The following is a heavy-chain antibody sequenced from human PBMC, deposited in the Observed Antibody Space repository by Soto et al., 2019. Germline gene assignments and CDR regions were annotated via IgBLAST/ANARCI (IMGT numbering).Heavy chain of an antibody. Sequence: SVKVSCKASGGTFSSYAISWVRQAPGQGLEWMGGIIPIFGTANYAQKFQGRVTITADESTSTAYMELSSLRSEDTAVYYCARLYCSGGSCYSPFDYWGQGTLVTVSS. CDR2: IIPIFGTA. CDR1: GGTFSSYA. V-gene: IGHV1-69*13. J-gene: IGHJ4*02. D-gene: IGHD2-15*01. CDR3: ARLYCSGGSCYSPFDY.